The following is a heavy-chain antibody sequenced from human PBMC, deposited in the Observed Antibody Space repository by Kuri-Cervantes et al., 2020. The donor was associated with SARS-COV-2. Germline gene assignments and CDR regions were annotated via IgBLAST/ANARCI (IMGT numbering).Heavy chain of an antibody. D-gene: IGHD2-15*01. J-gene: IGHJ4*02. CDR2: IRIIAYGATT. CDR3: TSGMTVDSYFDY. Sequence: GESLKISCTGSGFTFGDYAMSWFRQAPGKGLEWVGFIRIIAYGATTEYAASVKGRFTISRGDSKTIAYLQMHSLKTEDTAVYYCTSGMTVDSYFDYWGQGTPVTVSS. CDR1: GFTFGDYA. V-gene: IGHV3-49*03.